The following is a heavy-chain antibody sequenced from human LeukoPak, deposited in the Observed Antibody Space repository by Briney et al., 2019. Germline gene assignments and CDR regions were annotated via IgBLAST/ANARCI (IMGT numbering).Heavy chain of an antibody. J-gene: IGHJ4*02. Sequence: GGSLRLSCAASGFTVSSNYMSWVRQAPGKGLEWVSVIYSGGSTYYADSVKGRFTICRDNSKNTLYLQMNSLRAEDTAVYYCARGRGVQLWLRFFDYWGQGTLVTVSS. D-gene: IGHD5-18*01. CDR1: GFTVSSNY. V-gene: IGHV3-53*01. CDR2: IYSGGST. CDR3: ARGRGVQLWLRFFDY.